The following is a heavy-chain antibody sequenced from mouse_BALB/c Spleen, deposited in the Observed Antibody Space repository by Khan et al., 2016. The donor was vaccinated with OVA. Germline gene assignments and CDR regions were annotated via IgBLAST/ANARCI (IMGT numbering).Heavy chain of an antibody. D-gene: IGHD1-1*01. CDR2: ISYSGGT. Sequence: VQLVASGPGLVKPSQSLSLTCTVTGYSITSGYAWNWIRQFPGNKLEWMGYISYSGGTSYNPSLKSRISITRDTSKNQFFLQLNSVTTEDTATYYCARGNYYGYYFDYWGQGTPLTVSS. CDR3: ARGNYYGYYFDY. J-gene: IGHJ2*01. V-gene: IGHV3-2*02. CDR1: GYSITSGYA.